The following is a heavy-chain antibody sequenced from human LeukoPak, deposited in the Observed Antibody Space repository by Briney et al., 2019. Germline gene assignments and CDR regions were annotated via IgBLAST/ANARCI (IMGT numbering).Heavy chain of an antibody. V-gene: IGHV1-24*01. CDR1: GYTLTELS. CDR2: FDPEDGET. D-gene: IGHD2-15*01. CDR3: ATGDCSGGSCYSGVSAFDI. Sequence: ASVEVSCKVSGYTLTELSMHWVRQAPGKGLEWMGGFDPEDGETIYAQKFQGRVTMTEDTSTDTAYMELSSLRSEDTAVYYCATGDCSGGSCYSGVSAFDIWGQGTMVTVSS. J-gene: IGHJ3*02.